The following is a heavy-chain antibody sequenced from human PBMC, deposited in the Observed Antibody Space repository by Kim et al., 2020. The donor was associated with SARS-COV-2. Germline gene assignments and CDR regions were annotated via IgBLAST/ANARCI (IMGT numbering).Heavy chain of an antibody. CDR1: GGSFSGYY. D-gene: IGHD2-2*02. CDR3: ARRGLLGYQPLLYHDY. J-gene: IGHJ4*02. V-gene: IGHV4-34*01. CDR2: INHSGST. Sequence: SETLSLTCAVYGGSFSGYYWSWIRQPPGKGLEWIGEINHSGSTNYNPSLKSRVTISVDTSKNQFSLKLSSVTAADTAVYYCARRGLLGYQPLLYHDYWGQGTLVTVSS.